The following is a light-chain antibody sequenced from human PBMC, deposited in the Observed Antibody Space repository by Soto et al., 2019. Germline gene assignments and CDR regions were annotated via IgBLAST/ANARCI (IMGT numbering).Light chain of an antibody. Sequence: QSALTQPPSASGSPGQSVTISCTGTGSDIGEYNYVSWYQQHPGKAPKLIIYEVSKRPSGVPDRFSGSKAGNTASLIVSGLQTEDEADYHCSSDAGNSNWKFGGGTKLTV. V-gene: IGLV2-8*01. J-gene: IGLJ3*02. CDR2: EVS. CDR1: GSDIGEYNY. CDR3: SSDAGNSNWK.